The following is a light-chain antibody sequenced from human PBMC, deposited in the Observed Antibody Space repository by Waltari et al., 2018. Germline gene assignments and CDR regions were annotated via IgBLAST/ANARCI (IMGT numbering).Light chain of an antibody. J-gene: IGLJ3*02. CDR1: NHDVGSSNF. CDR2: DGS. V-gene: IGLV2-23*01. Sequence: QSALTQPASVSGSPGQSIPISCPGTNHDVGSSNFVSWFQQHRSKAPKLIIYDGSKRPSGISNRFSGSKSGNTASLTISGLQAGDETDYYCCSYAGSSTWVFGGGTKLTVL. CDR3: CSYAGSSTWV.